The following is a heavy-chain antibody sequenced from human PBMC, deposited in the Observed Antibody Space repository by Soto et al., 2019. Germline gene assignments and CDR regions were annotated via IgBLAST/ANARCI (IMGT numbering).Heavy chain of an antibody. J-gene: IGHJ4*02. Sequence: QLQLQESGPGLVKPSETLSLTCTVSGGSISSSSYYWGWIRQPPGKGLEWIGSIYYSGSTYYNPSLKSRVNISVDTSKNQCALKLSSVTAADTAVYYCARLYCSGTSCYGDSSSPYFDYWGQRTLVTVSS. CDR2: IYYSGST. V-gene: IGHV4-39*01. CDR3: ARLYCSGTSCYGDSSSPYFDY. D-gene: IGHD2-2*01. CDR1: GGSISSSSYY.